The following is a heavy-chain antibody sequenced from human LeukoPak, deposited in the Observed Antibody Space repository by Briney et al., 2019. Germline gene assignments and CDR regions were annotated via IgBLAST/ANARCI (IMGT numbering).Heavy chain of an antibody. CDR3: ARQRGAVSY. CDR1: GGSISSSSYY. J-gene: IGHJ4*02. D-gene: IGHD1-26*01. CDR2: IYYSGST. Sequence: SETLSLTCTVSGGSISSSSYYWGWIRQPPGKGLEWIGSIYYSGSTYYNPSLKSRVTISVDTSKNQFSLKLSSVTAADTAVYYCARQRGAVSYWGQGTLVTVSS. V-gene: IGHV4-39*01.